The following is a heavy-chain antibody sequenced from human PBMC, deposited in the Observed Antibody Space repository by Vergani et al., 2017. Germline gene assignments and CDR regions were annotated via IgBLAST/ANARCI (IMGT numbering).Heavy chain of an antibody. V-gene: IGHV3-21*01. CDR3: ATPTIRPTDEAFDI. CDR1: GFTFGSYN. D-gene: IGHD1-26*01. CDR2: ISSSSSYI. Sequence: EVQLVESGGGLVKPGGSLRLSCAASGFTFGSYNMNWVRQAPGKGLEWVSSISSSSSYIYYADSVKGRFTISRDNAKNSLFLQMNSLRAEDTAVYYCATPTIRPTDEAFDIWGQGTMVTVSS. J-gene: IGHJ3*02.